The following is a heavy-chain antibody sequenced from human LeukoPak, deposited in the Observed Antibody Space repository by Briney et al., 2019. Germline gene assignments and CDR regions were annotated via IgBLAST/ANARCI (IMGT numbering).Heavy chain of an antibody. CDR3: AKPISGGLAVSADWFDP. Sequence: PGTSLRLSCAASGFNFSSYAMHWVRQAPGEGLEWVGLISYGGIDKSYADSVRGRFTISRDNSKDTLYLKLNSLRAEDTAIYFCAKPISGGLAVSADWFDPWGQGALVIVSS. D-gene: IGHD6-19*01. CDR2: ISYGGIDK. CDR1: GFNFSSYA. J-gene: IGHJ5*02. V-gene: IGHV3-30*04.